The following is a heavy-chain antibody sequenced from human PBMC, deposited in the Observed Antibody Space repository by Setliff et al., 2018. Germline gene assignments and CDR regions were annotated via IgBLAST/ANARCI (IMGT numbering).Heavy chain of an antibody. D-gene: IGHD3-22*01. J-gene: IGHJ6*02. CDR1: GGSFSPYA. CDR2: IIPIFGTT. V-gene: IGHV1-69*13. Sequence: ASVKVSCKASGGSFSPYAISWARQAPGQGLEWMGVIIPIFGTTNNAQKFQGRVTITADESTSTAYMELSSLRSEDPAVYYCARANYYDSSGHSVYGMDVWGQGTTVTVSS. CDR3: ARANYYDSSGHSVYGMDV.